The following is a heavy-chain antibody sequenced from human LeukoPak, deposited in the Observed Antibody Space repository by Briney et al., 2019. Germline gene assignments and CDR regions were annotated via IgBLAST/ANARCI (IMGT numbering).Heavy chain of an antibody. CDR2: MWYDGSNK. CDR1: GFIFSSYG. CDR3: AKAFKARFTVTTQRPIDY. D-gene: IGHD4-17*01. Sequence: GGSLRLSCAASGFIFSSYGMHWVRQAPGKGLEWLAVMWYDGSNKYYADSVKGRFTISRDNSQDTLFLQMNSLRAEDTAVYYCAKAFKARFTVTTQRPIDYWGQGTLVTVSS. V-gene: IGHV3-33*06. J-gene: IGHJ4*02.